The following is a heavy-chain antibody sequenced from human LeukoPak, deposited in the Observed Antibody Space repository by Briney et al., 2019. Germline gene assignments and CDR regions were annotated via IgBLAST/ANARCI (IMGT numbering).Heavy chain of an antibody. CDR2: IYTSGST. Sequence: SETLSLTCTVSGGSISSGSYYWSWIRQPAGKGLEWIGRIYTSGSTNYNPSLKSRVTISVDTSKNQFSLKLSSVTAADTAVYYCARSLYDFWSGYKYWGQGTLVTVSS. D-gene: IGHD3-3*01. V-gene: IGHV4-61*02. J-gene: IGHJ4*02. CDR1: GGSISSGSYY. CDR3: ARSLYDFWSGYKY.